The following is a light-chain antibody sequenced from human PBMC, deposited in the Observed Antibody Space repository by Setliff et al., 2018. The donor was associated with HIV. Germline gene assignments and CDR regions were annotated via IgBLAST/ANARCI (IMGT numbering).Light chain of an antibody. V-gene: IGLV3-21*03. J-gene: IGLJ1*01. CDR2: DDR. CDR3: QGWDSSSDHHV. Sequence: SYELTQPPSVSVAPGKTARITCGGNNIGSERVHWYQQKPGQAPVLVVYDDRDRPSGIPERFSGSNSGNTATLTISRVEAGDEADYYCQGWDSSSDHHVFGTGTKVTVL. CDR1: NIGSER.